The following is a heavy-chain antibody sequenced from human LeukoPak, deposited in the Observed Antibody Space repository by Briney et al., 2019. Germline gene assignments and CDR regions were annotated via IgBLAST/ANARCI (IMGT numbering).Heavy chain of an antibody. CDR2: INHSGSI. J-gene: IGHJ3*02. CDR1: GGSFSGYY. CDR3: ARDLVTVTKGFDI. D-gene: IGHD4-17*01. V-gene: IGHV4-34*01. Sequence: SETLSLTCAVYGGSFSGYYWSWIRQPPGKGLEWIGEINHSGSINYNPSLKSRVTISIDTSKNQFSLKLSSVPAADTAVYYCARDLVTVTKGFDIWGQGTMVSVSS.